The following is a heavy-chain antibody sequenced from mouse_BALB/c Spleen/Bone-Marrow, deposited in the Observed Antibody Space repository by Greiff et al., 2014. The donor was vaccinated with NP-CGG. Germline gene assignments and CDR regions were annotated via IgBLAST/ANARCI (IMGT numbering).Heavy chain of an antibody. CDR1: GYTFTSYW. CDR3: AREGSRLRGYFDV. J-gene: IGHJ1*01. V-gene: IGHV1S132*01. CDR2: IFPGTGTT. Sequence: QVQLQQPGAELVKPGASVKLSCKTSGYTFTSYWIQWVKQRPGQGLGWIGEIFPGTGTTYYNEKFKGKATLTIDTSSSTAYMQLSSLTSEDSAVYFCAREGSRLRGYFDVWGAGTTVTVSS. D-gene: IGHD1-1*01.